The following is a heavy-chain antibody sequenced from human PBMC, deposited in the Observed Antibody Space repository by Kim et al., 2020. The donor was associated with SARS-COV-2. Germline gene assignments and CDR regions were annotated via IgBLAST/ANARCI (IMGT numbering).Heavy chain of an antibody. Sequence: SVKVSCKASGGTFSSYAISWVRQAPGQGLEWMGGIIPIFGTANYAQKFQGRVTITADESTSTAYMELSSLRSEDTAVYYCASGSSTSPAHWYYYYGMDVWGQGTTVTVSS. J-gene: IGHJ6*02. V-gene: IGHV1-69*13. D-gene: IGHD2-2*01. CDR3: ASGSSTSPAHWYYYYGMDV. CDR2: IIPIFGTA. CDR1: GGTFSSYA.